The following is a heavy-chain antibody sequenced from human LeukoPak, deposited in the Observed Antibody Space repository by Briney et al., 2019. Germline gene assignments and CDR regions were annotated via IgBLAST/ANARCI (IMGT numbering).Heavy chain of an antibody. CDR1: GFTFSSYA. CDR2: ISGSGGTT. D-gene: IGHD6-19*01. CDR3: AKDAGAAVAGRGFDY. J-gene: IGHJ4*02. Sequence: GGSLRLSCAASGFTFSSYAMSWVRQAPGKGLEWVSAISGSGGTTYYADSVKGRFTISRDNSKNTLYLQMNSLRAEDTAVYYCAKDAGAAVAGRGFDYWGQGTLVTVSS. V-gene: IGHV3-23*01.